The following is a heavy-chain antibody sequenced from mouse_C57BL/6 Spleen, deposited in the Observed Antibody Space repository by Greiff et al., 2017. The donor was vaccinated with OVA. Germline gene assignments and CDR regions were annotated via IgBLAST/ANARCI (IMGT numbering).Heavy chain of an antibody. V-gene: IGHV1-52*01. CDR1: GYTFTSYW. CDR3: ARGRYGSSPSYWYFDV. Sequence: VKLQQPGAELVRPGSSVKLSCKASGYTFTSYWMHWVKQRPIQGLEWIGNIDPSDSETHYNQKFKDKATLTVDKSSSTAYMQLSSLTSEDSAVYYCARGRYGSSPSYWYFDVWGTGTTVTVSS. D-gene: IGHD1-1*01. CDR2: IDPSDSET. J-gene: IGHJ1*03.